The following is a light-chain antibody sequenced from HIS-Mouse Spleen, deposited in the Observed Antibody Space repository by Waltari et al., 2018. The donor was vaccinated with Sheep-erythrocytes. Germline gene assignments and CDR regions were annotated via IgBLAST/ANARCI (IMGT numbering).Light chain of an antibody. J-gene: IGLJ1*01. CDR3: QAWDSSTYV. V-gene: IGLV3-1*01. CDR1: KLGAKY. CDR2: QDS. Sequence: SYELTQPPSVSVSPGQTASITCSGDKLGAKYACWYQQKPGQSPVLVIYQDSKRPSGIPERFSGSNSGNTATLTICGTQAMDEADYYCQAWDSSTYVFGTGTKVTVL.